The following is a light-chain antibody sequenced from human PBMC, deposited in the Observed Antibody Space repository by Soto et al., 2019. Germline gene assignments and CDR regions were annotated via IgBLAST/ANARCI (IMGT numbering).Light chain of an antibody. CDR2: DAS. J-gene: IGKJ1*01. V-gene: IGKV3D-15*01. CDR3: QQYNRFPRT. CDR1: QTVSSD. Sequence: EIVLTQSPGTLSLSPGERATLSCRASQTVSSDLAWYQHKPGQAPRLLIYDASTRATGIPARFSGSGSGTEFTLTISSLQPDDFATYYCQQYNRFPRTFGQGTKVDIK.